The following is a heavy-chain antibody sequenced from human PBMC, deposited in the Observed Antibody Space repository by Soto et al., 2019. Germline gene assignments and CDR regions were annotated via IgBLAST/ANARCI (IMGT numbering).Heavy chain of an antibody. Sequence: QITLNESGPTVVRPTEPLTLTCRFSGFSLTTSGVGVGWIRQSPGKAPEWLALIYWDDDKRYSASLKSRLTIPKDTSTNQVVLTVSDLDPTDTATYYCAHRVLRTVFGLVTTTAIYFDFWGQGTPVAVSS. V-gene: IGHV2-5*02. CDR2: IYWDDDK. CDR3: AHRVLRTVFGLVTTTAIYFDF. D-gene: IGHD3-3*01. CDR1: GFSLTTSGVG. J-gene: IGHJ4*02.